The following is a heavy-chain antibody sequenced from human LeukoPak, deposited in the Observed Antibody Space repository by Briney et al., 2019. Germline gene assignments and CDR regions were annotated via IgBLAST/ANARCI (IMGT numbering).Heavy chain of an antibody. V-gene: IGHV4-34*01. J-gene: IGHJ4*02. CDR1: GGSFSGYY. CDR2: INHSGST. D-gene: IGHD3-10*01. Sequence: SETLSLTCAVYGGSFSGYYWSWIRQPPGKGLEWIGEINHSGSTNYNPSLKSRVTISVDTSKNQFSLKLSSVTAADTAVYYCARDTWFGAGRTFDYWGQGTLVTVSS. CDR3: ARDTWFGAGRTFDY.